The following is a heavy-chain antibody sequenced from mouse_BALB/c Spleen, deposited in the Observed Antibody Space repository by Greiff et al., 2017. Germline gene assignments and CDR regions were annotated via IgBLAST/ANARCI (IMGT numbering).Heavy chain of an antibody. J-gene: IGHJ4*01. CDR2: IWAGGST. CDR1: GFSLTSYG. D-gene: IGHD2-14*01. CDR3: ARGGVRGAMDY. Sequence: VMLVESGPGLVAPSQSLSITCTVSGFSLTSYGVHWVRQPPGKGLEWLGVIWAGGSTNYNSALMSRLSISKDNSKSQVFLKMNSLQTDDTAMYYWARGGVRGAMDYWGQGTSVTVSS. V-gene: IGHV2-9*02.